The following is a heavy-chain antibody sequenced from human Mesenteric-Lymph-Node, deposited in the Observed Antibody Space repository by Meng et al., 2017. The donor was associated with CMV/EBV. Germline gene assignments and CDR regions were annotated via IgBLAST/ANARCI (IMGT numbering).Heavy chain of an antibody. Sequence: QLQLQESGPGLVKPSETLSPLCTVSGGSMSSSSYYWGWIRQPPGKGLEWIGSIYYSGRTYYNPSLKSRVTISVDTSKNQFSLKLSSVTAADTAVYYCARPHYYGSGSSPWFDPWGQGTLVTVSS. CDR3: ARPHYYGSGSSPWFDP. CDR2: IYYSGRT. J-gene: IGHJ5*02. CDR1: GGSMSSSSYY. D-gene: IGHD3-10*01. V-gene: IGHV4-39*01.